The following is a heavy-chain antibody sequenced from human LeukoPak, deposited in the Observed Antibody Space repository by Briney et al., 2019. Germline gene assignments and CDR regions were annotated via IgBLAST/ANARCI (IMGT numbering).Heavy chain of an antibody. Sequence: SETLSLTCTVSGGSISSGSYYWSWIRQPAGKGLEWIGRIYTSGSTNYNPSLKSRVTISVDTSKNQFSLKLSSVTAADTAVYYCARERRGYDSSTYYYYYMDVWGKGTTVTISS. J-gene: IGHJ6*03. V-gene: IGHV4-61*02. D-gene: IGHD3-22*01. CDR1: GGSISSGSYY. CDR2: IYTSGST. CDR3: ARERRGYDSSTYYYYYMDV.